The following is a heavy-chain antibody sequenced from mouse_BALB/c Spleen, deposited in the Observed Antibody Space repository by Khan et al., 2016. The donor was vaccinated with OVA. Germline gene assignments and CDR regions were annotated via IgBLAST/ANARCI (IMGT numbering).Heavy chain of an antibody. CDR3: ARKDISAFDF. CDR2: IYPGSGNT. V-gene: IGHV1-77*01. D-gene: IGHD6-1*01. Sequence: VQLQESGADLARPGASVKLSCKASGYTFTDHYITWVKQKTGQGLEWIGEIYPGSGNTYYNENFKGKASLTADKSSNTAYMQLSSLTSEDSAVXFCARKDISAFDFWGQGTTLTVSS. J-gene: IGHJ2*01. CDR1: GYTFTDHY.